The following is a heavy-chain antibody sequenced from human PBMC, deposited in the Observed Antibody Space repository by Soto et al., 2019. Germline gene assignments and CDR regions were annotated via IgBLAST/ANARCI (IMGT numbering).Heavy chain of an antibody. D-gene: IGHD1-26*01. J-gene: IGHJ6*03. CDR3: ARGPPLGPPLYYYYYLDV. V-gene: IGHV3-11*01. CDR1: GFTFSDYY. CDR2: ISSSGSMI. Sequence: QVQLVESGGGLVKPGGSLRLSCAASGFTFSDYYMSWIRQAPGKGLEWVSYISSSGSMIYYADSVKGRFSISRDNAKNSLYLQMNSLRAEDTAVYYCARGPPLGPPLYYYYYLDVWGKGTTVTVSS.